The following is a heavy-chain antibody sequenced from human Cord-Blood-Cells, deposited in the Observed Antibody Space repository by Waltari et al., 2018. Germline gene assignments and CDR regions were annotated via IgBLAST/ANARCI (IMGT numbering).Heavy chain of an antibody. Sequence: QVQLQESGPGMVKPSETLSLTCTVPGGSISSYYWSWLRQPAGTGQEWLGRIYTSGSTNYNPSLKSRVTMSVDTSKNQFSLKLSSVTAADTAVYYCARDVGPPPRYCSSTSCYDSGAFDIWGQGTMVTVSS. CDR2: IYTSGST. CDR1: GGSISSYY. V-gene: IGHV4-4*07. CDR3: ARDVGPPPRYCSSTSCYDSGAFDI. D-gene: IGHD2-2*01. J-gene: IGHJ3*02.